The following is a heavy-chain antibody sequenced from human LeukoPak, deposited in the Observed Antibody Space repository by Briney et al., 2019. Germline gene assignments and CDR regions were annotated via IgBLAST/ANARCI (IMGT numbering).Heavy chain of an antibody. CDR3: ARDISEYSSGWSNWFDP. V-gene: IGHV4-34*01. D-gene: IGHD6-19*01. J-gene: IGHJ5*02. Sequence: SETLSLTCAVYGGSFSGYYWSWIRQPPGKGLEWIGEINHSGSTNYNPSLKSRVTISVDTSKNQFSLKLSSVTAADTAVYYCARDISEYSSGWSNWFDPWGQGTLVTVSS. CDR2: INHSGST. CDR1: GGSFSGYY.